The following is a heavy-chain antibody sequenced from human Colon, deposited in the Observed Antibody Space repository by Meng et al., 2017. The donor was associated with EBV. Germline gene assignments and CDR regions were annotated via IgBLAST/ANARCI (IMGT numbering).Heavy chain of an antibody. J-gene: IGHJ4*02. D-gene: IGHD5-24*01. CDR1: GGSISSGGYY. CDR2: IYYSGST. V-gene: IGHV4-31*03. Sequence: QGHWPESGPGLVKPSQTLSLTCTVSGGSISSGGYYWSWIRQHPGKGLEWIGYIYYSGSTYYNPSLKSRVTISIDTSKNQFSLKLSSVTAADTAVYYCARGPSRWLQFSFDYWGQGTLVTVSS. CDR3: ARGPSRWLQFSFDY.